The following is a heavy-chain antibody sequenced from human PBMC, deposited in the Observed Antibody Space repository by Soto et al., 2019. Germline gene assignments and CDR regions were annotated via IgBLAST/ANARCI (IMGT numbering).Heavy chain of an antibody. J-gene: IGHJ4*02. V-gene: IGHV3-23*01. CDR2: ISGSGGST. D-gene: IGHD3-3*01. CDR1: GFTFSSYA. Sequence: GGSLRLSCAASGFTFSSYAMSWVRQAPGKGLEWVSAISGSGGSTYYADSVKGRFTISRDNSKNTLYLQMNSLRAEDTAVYYCAKEPYYDFWSGYYFDYWGPGTMLTVSS. CDR3: AKEPYYDFWSGYYFDY.